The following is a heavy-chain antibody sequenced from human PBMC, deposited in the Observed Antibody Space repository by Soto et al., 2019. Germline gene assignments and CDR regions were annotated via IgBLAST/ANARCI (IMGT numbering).Heavy chain of an antibody. D-gene: IGHD3-3*01. CDR2: ISGSGGST. CDR3: AKDLYYDFWSGYEMGAFDI. Sequence: GGSLRLSCAASGFTFSSYAMSWVRQAPGKGLEWVSAISGSGGSTYYADSVKGRFTISRDNSKNTLYLQMNSLRAEDTAVYYCAKDLYYDFWSGYEMGAFDIWGQGTMVTVSS. V-gene: IGHV3-23*01. J-gene: IGHJ3*02. CDR1: GFTFSSYA.